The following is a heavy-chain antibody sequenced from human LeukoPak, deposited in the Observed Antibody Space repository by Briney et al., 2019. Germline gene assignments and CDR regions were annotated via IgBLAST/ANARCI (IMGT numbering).Heavy chain of an antibody. J-gene: IGHJ6*03. V-gene: IGHV4-59*01. Sequence: SETLSLTCTVSGASIYSYYWSWIRQPPGKGLEWTGYIHYSGSTKYKPSLKSRVTISVDTSKNQFSLKVTSVTAADTAVYFCARVYGDYYYYYYMDVWGKGTTVTVSS. CDR2: IHYSGST. CDR3: ARVYGDYYYYYYMDV. CDR1: GASIYSYY. D-gene: IGHD4-17*01.